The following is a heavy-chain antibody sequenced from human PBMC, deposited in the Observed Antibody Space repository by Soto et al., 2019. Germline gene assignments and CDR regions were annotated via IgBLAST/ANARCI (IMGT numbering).Heavy chain of an antibody. Sequence: PAETLSLTCSLSGGSSSSGYYYWSWICQPPGKGLEWIGNIYYSGSTYYNPSLKSRVTISVDTSKNQFSLKLSSVTAADTAVYYCARDNILGILYGGMDVWGQGTTVTVSS. CDR2: IYYSGST. J-gene: IGHJ6*02. D-gene: IGHD3-3*01. CDR3: ARDNILGILYGGMDV. CDR1: GGSSSSGYYY. V-gene: IGHV4-30-4*01.